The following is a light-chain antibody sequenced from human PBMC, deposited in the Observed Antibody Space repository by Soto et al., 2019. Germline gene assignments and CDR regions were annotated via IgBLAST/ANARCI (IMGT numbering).Light chain of an antibody. CDR2: AAS. V-gene: IGKV3-11*01. CDR1: QSVSTY. CDR3: QQRSNWPYT. J-gene: IGKJ2*01. Sequence: EIVLTQSPATLSLSPGERATLSCRASQSVSTYLAWYQQKSGQAPRLLIYAASNRATGIPARFSGSGSGTDFTLPISSLEPEDFAVYYCQQRSNWPYTFGQGTKLEIK.